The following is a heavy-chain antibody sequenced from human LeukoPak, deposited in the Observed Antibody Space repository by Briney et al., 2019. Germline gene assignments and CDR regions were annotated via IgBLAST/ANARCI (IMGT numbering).Heavy chain of an antibody. CDR2: IYPGDSDT. CDR3: ARHGQYCSSTSCRIGGWFDP. CDR1: GYSFTSYW. Sequence: GESLRISCKGSGYSFTSYWISWVRQMPGKGLEWMGIIYPGDSDTRYSPSFQGQVTISADKSISTAYLQWSSLKASDTAMYYCARHGQYCSSTSCRIGGWFDPWGQGTLVTVSS. V-gene: IGHV5-51*01. J-gene: IGHJ5*02. D-gene: IGHD2-2*01.